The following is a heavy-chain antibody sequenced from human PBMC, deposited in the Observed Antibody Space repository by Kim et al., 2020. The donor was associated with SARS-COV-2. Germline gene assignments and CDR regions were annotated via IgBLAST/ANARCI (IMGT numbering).Heavy chain of an antibody. CDR2: K. J-gene: IGHJ4*02. V-gene: IGHV3-30*01. D-gene: IGHD6-13*01. CDR3: ARYAAGEYYFDY. Sequence: KNYADSVKGRFTIARDNSTNTLYLQMNSLRAEDTAVYYCARYAAGEYYFDYWGQGTLVTVSS.